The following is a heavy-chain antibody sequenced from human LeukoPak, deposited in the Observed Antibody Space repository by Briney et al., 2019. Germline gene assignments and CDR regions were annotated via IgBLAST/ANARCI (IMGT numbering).Heavy chain of an antibody. Sequence: QTGGSLRLSCVASGFTFSTYGMSWVRQAPGKGLEWVSAISGSGGSTYYADSVKGRFTISRDNSKNTLYLQMNSLRAEDTAVYYCASHVEMATIFYFDYWGQGTLVTVSS. D-gene: IGHD5-24*01. V-gene: IGHV3-23*01. CDR2: ISGSGGST. CDR1: GFTFSTYG. J-gene: IGHJ4*02. CDR3: ASHVEMATIFYFDY.